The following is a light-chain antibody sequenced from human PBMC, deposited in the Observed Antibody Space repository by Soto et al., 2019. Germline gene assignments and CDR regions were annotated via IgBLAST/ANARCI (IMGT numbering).Light chain of an antibody. CDR3: AAWDDNLSGRL. CDR1: SSNIGSNY. CDR2: RNN. Sequence: QPVLTQPPSASGTPGQSVTISCSGSSSNIGSNYVYWYQQFPGTAPKLLIYRNNERPSGVPDRFSGSKSGTSASLAINGLRSEDEADYYCAAWDDNLSGRLFGGGTKLTVL. J-gene: IGLJ3*02. V-gene: IGLV1-47*01.